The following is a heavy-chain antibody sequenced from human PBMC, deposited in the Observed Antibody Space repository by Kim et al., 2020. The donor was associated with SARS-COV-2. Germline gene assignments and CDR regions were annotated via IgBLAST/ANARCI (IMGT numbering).Heavy chain of an antibody. J-gene: IGHJ5*02. CDR3: ARKVLEIVGANNWFDP. V-gene: IGHV3-30*01. D-gene: IGHD1-26*01. Sequence: SVKGRITISRDNSKNTLYLQMNSLRAEDTAVYYCARKVLEIVGANNWFDPWGQGTLVTVSS.